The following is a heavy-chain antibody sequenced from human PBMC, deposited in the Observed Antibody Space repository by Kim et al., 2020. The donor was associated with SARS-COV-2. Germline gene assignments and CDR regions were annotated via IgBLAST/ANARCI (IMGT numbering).Heavy chain of an antibody. V-gene: IGHV3-23*01. CDR1: GFTFSSYA. D-gene: IGHD1-26*01. CDR3: ANRYSGNYHCDC. CDR2: ISGSGGTT. Sequence: GGSLRLSCAGSGFTFSSYAMNWVRQAPGKGLEWVAVISGSGGTTYHADSVKGRFTISRDNSRNTVYLQMNSLRVEDTAIYYCANRYSGNYHCDCRGQGT. J-gene: IGHJ4*02.